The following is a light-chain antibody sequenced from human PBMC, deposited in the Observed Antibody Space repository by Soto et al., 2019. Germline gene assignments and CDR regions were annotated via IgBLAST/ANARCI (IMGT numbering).Light chain of an antibody. CDR1: QSISSTF. CDR3: QHYGSSRPFT. CDR2: GAS. J-gene: IGKJ4*01. V-gene: IGKV3-20*01. Sequence: VLTQSPGTLSLSPGERATLSCRASQSISSTFLAWYQQKPGQAPRLLIYGASTRGTGIPDRFSGSGSGTDFTLTISRREPEDFAVYYCQHYGSSRPFTFGGGTKVEIK.